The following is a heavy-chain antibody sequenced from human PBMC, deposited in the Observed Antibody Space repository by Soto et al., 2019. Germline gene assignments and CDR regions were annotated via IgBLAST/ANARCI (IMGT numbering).Heavy chain of an antibody. V-gene: IGHV4-34*01. CDR1: GGSFSGYY. CDR2: INHSGST. D-gene: IGHD5-18*01. CDR3: ARAPRYTAMAPFDY. J-gene: IGHJ4*02. Sequence: TSETLSLTCAVYGGSFSGYYWSWIRQPPGKGLEWIGEINHSGSTNYNPSLKSRVTISVDTSKNQFSLKLSSVTAADTAVYYCARAPRYTAMAPFDYWGQGTLVTVSS.